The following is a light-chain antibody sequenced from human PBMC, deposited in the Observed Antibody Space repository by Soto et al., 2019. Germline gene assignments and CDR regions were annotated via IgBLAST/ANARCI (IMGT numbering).Light chain of an antibody. CDR2: DAS. V-gene: IGKV1-33*01. CDR1: QDITNY. Sequence: EIQMTQSPSSLSASVGDRVTITCQASQDITNYLNWYQQKPGKAPRLLLYDASSLETGVPSRFNGSGSGTDFTFTISSLQPEDIATYYCQHYDHLPITFGQGTRLEIK. CDR3: QHYDHLPIT. J-gene: IGKJ5*01.